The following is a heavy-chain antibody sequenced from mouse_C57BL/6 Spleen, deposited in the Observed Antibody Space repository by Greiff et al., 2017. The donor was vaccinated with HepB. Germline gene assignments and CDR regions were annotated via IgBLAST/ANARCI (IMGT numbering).Heavy chain of an antibody. CDR2: INPYNGDT. CDR3: ARARANYYGSSPHWYFDV. CDR1: GYSFTGYF. V-gene: IGHV1-20*01. J-gene: IGHJ1*03. Sequence: EVQLQQSGPELVKPGDSVKISCKASGYSFTGYFMNWVMQSHGKSLEWIGRINPYNGDTFYNQKFKGKATLTVDKSSSTAHMELRSLTSEDSAVFYCARARANYYGSSPHWYFDVWGTGTTVTVSS. D-gene: IGHD1-1*01.